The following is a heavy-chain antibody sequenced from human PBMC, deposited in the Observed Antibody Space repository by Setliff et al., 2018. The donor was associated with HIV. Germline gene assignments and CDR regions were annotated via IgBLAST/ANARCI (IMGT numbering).Heavy chain of an antibody. CDR3: ARGPYCSSSTCYGPLYYYYYMDV. Sequence: ASVKVSCKASGYTFTSHTIHWVRQAPGQGLEWMGWINTANGNTNYAQNLQGRVTMTSEISTTTAYMELRSLRSDDTAVYYCARGPYCSSSTCYGPLYYYYYMDVWGKGTTVTVSS. CDR1: GYTFTSHT. J-gene: IGHJ6*03. D-gene: IGHD2-2*01. CDR2: INTANGNT. V-gene: IGHV1-18*01.